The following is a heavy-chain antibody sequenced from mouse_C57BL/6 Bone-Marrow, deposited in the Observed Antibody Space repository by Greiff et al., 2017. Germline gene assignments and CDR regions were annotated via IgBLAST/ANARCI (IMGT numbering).Heavy chain of an antibody. D-gene: IGHD1-1*01. V-gene: IGHV1-82*01. CDR3: AQITTVVALDY. CDR2: FYPGDGDT. J-gene: IGHJ2*01. CDR1: GYAFSSSW. Sequence: QVQLKQSGPELVKPGASVKISCKASGYAFSSSWMNWVKQRPGKGLEWIGRFYPGDGDTNYNGKFKGKATLTADKSSSTAYMQLSSRTSYDSAVYFCAQITTVVALDYWGQGTTLTVSS.